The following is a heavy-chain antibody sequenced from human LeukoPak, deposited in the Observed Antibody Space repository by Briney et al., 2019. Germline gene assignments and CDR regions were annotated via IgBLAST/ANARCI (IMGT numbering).Heavy chain of an antibody. V-gene: IGHV1-8*01. CDR2: MNPHGDYT. Sequence: ASVKVSCKASGYNFKSYDINWVRQAAGQGLEWMGWMNPHGDYTGYAQKFQDRVTMTSDSSTTTAYMELSSLTSEDTALYYCARGLRDGLTGNDVLDVWGLWTMVIVTS. CDR3: ARGLRDGLTGNDVLDV. CDR1: GYNFKSYD. D-gene: IGHD3-9*01. J-gene: IGHJ3*01.